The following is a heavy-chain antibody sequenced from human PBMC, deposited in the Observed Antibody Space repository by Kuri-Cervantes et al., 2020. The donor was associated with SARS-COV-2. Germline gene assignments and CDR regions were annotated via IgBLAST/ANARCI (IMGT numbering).Heavy chain of an antibody. CDR3: ARGVPYYFDGTVSLGYYLDS. D-gene: IGHD3-22*01. J-gene: IGHJ4*02. CDR1: GYNSNVYG. V-gene: IGHV1-18*01. Sequence: ASVTVSCQTSGYNSNVYGITWVRQAPGQGLEWMGWVSAYGGTPSYAQKFQDRLTFSTDTFTTTSYMELRSLRSDDTAVYYCARGVPYYFDGTVSLGYYLDSWGQGTLVTVSS. CDR2: VSAYGGTP.